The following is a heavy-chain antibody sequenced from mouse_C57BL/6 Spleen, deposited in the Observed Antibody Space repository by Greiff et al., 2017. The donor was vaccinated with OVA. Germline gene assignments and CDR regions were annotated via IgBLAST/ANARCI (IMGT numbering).Heavy chain of an antibody. J-gene: IGHJ1*03. CDR1: GFTFSDYG. CDR3: ARRNYYGSSHSDV. CDR2: ISSGSSTI. D-gene: IGHD1-1*01. V-gene: IGHV5-17*01. Sequence: EVQLQESGGGLVKPGGSLKLSCAASGFTFSDYGMHWVRQAPEKGLEWVAYISSGSSTIYYADTVKGRFTISRDNAKNTLFLQMTSLRSEDTAMYYCARRNYYGSSHSDVWGTGTTVTVSS.